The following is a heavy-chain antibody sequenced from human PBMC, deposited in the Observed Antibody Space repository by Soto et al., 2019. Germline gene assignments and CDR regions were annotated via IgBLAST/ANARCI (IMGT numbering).Heavy chain of an antibody. CDR3: ARGGLNYYDSSGYYY. J-gene: IGHJ4*02. CDR2: ISAYNGNT. V-gene: IGHV1-18*01. CDR1: GYTFTSYG. D-gene: IGHD3-22*01. Sequence: ASVKVSCKASGYTFTSYGISWVRQAPGQGLEWMGWISAYNGNTNYAQKLQGRVTMTTDTSTSTAYMELRSLRSDDTAVCYCARGGLNYYDSSGYYYWGQGTLVTVSS.